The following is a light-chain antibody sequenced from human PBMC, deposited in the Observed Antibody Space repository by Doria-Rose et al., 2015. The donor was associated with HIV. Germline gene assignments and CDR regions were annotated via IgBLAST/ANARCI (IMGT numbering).Light chain of an antibody. CDR2: DGS. V-gene: IGKV3-20*01. J-gene: IGKJ1*01. Sequence: TQSPGTLSLSPGERATLSCRASQSFSSTYLAWYQQKPGQAPSLLIYDGSTRATGIPDRFKASGSGTDFTLTINRLEPEDFALYYCHQYGTPWTFGQGTKVEI. CDR3: HQYGTPWT. CDR1: QSFSSTY.